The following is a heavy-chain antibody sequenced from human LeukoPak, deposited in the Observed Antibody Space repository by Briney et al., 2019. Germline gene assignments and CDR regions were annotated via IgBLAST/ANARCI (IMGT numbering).Heavy chain of an antibody. J-gene: IGHJ4*02. V-gene: IGHV4-4*07. CDR3: ARDHDSSGYYLLDY. Sequence: SETLSLTCTVSGASITSYYWSWIRQPAGKGLEWIGRIYTSGSTNYNPSLKSRVTMSVDTSKNQFSLKLSSVTAADTAVYYCARDHDSSGYYLLDYWGQGTLVTVSS. CDR1: GASITSYY. D-gene: IGHD3-22*01. CDR2: IYTSGST.